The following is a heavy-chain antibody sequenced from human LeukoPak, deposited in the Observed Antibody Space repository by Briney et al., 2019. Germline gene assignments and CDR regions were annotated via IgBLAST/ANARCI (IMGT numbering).Heavy chain of an antibody. D-gene: IGHD6-13*01. CDR2: ISSSGSTI. Sequence: GGSLRLSCAASGFTFSSYEMNWVRQAPGKGLEWVSYISSSGSTIYYADSVKGRFTISRDNAKNSLYLQMNSLRAEDTAVYYYARDPVYSSSWYGGGPGYFDYWGQGTLVTVSS. J-gene: IGHJ4*02. CDR3: ARDPVYSSSWYGGGPGYFDY. CDR1: GFTFSSYE. V-gene: IGHV3-48*03.